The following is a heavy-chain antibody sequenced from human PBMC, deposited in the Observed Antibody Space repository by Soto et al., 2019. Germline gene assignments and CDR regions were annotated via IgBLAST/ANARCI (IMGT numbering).Heavy chain of an antibody. CDR2: ISYDGSDK. Sequence: QVQLVESGGGVVQPGRSLRLSCAASGFTFSSYGMHWVRQAPGKGLEWVAVISYDGSDKYYADSVKGRFTISRDNSNKPLYLEMEGVRAEDTAVYYCATGVVVATTCFQHWGQGTLVTVSS. CDR1: GFTFSSYG. V-gene: IGHV3-30*03. J-gene: IGHJ1*01. D-gene: IGHD2-15*01. CDR3: ATGVVVATTCFQH.